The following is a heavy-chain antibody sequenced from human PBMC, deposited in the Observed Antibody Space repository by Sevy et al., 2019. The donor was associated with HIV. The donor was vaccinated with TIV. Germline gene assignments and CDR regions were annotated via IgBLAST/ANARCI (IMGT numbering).Heavy chain of an antibody. Sequence: GGSLRLSCAASGFTFSSYWMSWVRQAPGKGLEWVANIKQDGSEKNYVNSVKGRFTISRDNAKNSLYLQMNSLRADDTAVYYCARDGAMGSYWGQGTLVTVSS. CDR3: ARDGAMGSY. CDR2: IKQDGSEK. V-gene: IGHV3-7*01. D-gene: IGHD5-18*01. J-gene: IGHJ4*02. CDR1: GFTFSSYW.